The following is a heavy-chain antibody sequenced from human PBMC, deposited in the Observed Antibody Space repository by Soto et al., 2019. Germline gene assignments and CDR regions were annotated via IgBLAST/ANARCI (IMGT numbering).Heavy chain of an antibody. CDR1: GFTFSSDS. D-gene: IGHD3-10*01. CDR3: ARDRSTMVRGVIHHDY. Sequence: GGALRLSCAASGFTFSSDSMNWVRQAPGKGLERVSYISSSSNTIYYADSVKGRFTISRDNAKNSLYLQMNSLRDEDTAVYYCARDRSTMVRGVIHHDYRGQGTLVTVPS. CDR2: ISSSSNTI. J-gene: IGHJ4*02. V-gene: IGHV3-48*02.